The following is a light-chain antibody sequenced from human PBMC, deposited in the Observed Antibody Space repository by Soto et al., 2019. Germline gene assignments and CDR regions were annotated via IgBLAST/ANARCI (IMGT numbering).Light chain of an antibody. CDR2: DVS. V-gene: IGLV2-14*01. Sequence: QSALTQPASVSGSPGQSITISCTGTSSDVGGYNSVSWYQKHPGKAPKLIIYDVSNRPSGVSNRFSGSKSANTASLTISGLQAEDEADYYCSSYTSSGTLGVFGGGTKLTVL. CDR1: SSDVGGYNS. J-gene: IGLJ3*02. CDR3: SSYTSSGTLGV.